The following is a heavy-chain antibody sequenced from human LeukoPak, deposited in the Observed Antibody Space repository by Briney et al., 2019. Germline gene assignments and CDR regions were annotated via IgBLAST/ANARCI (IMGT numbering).Heavy chain of an antibody. V-gene: IGHV3-7*01. J-gene: IGHJ4*02. D-gene: IGHD3-3*01. Sequence: GGSLRLSCAASGFAFSTYWMDWVHQAPGKGLEWVGNINQDGSVKHYVDSVRRRLTISRDNARNSVYLQMSALRVEDTAVYYCTRDFVFWGQGSLVTASS. CDR3: TRDFVF. CDR1: GFAFSTYW. CDR2: INQDGSVK.